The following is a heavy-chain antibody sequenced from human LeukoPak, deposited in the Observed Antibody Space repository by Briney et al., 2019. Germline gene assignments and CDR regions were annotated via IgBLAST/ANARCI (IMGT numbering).Heavy chain of an antibody. Sequence: GSLRLSCAASGFTFTSAWMSWLRQTPGKGLEWVAHMNEDGSGRFYVDSAKSRFTISRDDTQNSVYLQMNSLRVEDTAVYYCAAWFGESVPWGQGTLVTVSS. J-gene: IGHJ5*02. V-gene: IGHV3-7*01. CDR2: MNEDGSGR. D-gene: IGHD3-10*01. CDR1: GFTFTSAW. CDR3: AAWFGESVP.